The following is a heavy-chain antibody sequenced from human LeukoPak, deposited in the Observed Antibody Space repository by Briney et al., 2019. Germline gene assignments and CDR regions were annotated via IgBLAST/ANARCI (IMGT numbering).Heavy chain of an antibody. CDR2: IYYSGST. D-gene: IGHD6-13*01. Sequence: SETLSLTCTVSGGSISSYYWSWIRQPPGKGLEWIGYIYYSGSTNYNPSLKSRVTISVDTSKNKFSLKLSSVTAADTAVYYCARLPRWYYLDYWGQGTLVTVSS. CDR1: GGSISSYY. V-gene: IGHV4-59*08. J-gene: IGHJ4*02. CDR3: ARLPRWYYLDY.